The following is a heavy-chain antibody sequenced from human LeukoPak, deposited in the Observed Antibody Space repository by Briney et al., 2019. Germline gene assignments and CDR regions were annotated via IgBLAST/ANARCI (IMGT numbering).Heavy chain of an antibody. J-gene: IGHJ4*02. Sequence: PSETLSLTCAVHGGSFSGYCRSWIRQDPGKGLEWIGEINHSGSTNYNPSLKSRVTISVDTSKNQFSLKLSSVTAADTAVYYCARGPPGDSSGYYLNYWGQGTLVTVS. D-gene: IGHD3-22*01. CDR1: GGSFSGYC. V-gene: IGHV4-34*01. CDR3: ARGPPGDSSGYYLNY. CDR2: INHSGST.